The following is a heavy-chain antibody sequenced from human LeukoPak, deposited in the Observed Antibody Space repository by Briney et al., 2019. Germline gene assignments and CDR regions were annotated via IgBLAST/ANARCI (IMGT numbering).Heavy chain of an antibody. J-gene: IGHJ3*02. V-gene: IGHV3-13*01. CDR2: IGIGGDS. CDR3: ARAIWGLGLPFDI. CDR1: GFTFSGYD. D-gene: IGHD7-27*01. Sequence: PGGSLILSCAASGFTFSGYDMHRVRQTTEKGLEWVSTIGIGGDSYYPGSVKGRFTISRENAKNSLYLQMNSLRSGDTAVYYCARAIWGLGLPFDIWGQGTMVTASS.